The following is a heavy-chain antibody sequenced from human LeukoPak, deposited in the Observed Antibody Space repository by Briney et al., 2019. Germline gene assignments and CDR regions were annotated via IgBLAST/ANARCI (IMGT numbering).Heavy chain of an antibody. J-gene: IGHJ4*02. D-gene: IGHD4-23*01. CDR1: GFTFSSYA. Sequence: PGGSLRLSCAASGFTFSSYAMTWVRQAPGKGLEWVSVISGSGGSTYYADSVKGRFTISRDNSKNTLYLQMNSLRAEDTAVYYCARGDNSLFDYWGQGTLVTVSS. V-gene: IGHV3-23*01. CDR3: ARGDNSLFDY. CDR2: ISGSGGST.